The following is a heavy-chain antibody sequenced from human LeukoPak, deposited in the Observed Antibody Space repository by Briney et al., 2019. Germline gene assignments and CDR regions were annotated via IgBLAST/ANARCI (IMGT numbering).Heavy chain of an antibody. Sequence: PSETLSLTCTVSGGSISSYYWSWIRQPPGKGLEWIGYIYYSGSTNYNPSLKSRVTISVDTSKNQFSLKLSSVTAADTAVYYCARDRYCSGGSCYFNGMDVWGRGTTVTVSS. J-gene: IGHJ6*02. D-gene: IGHD2-15*01. CDR3: ARDRYCSGGSCYFNGMDV. CDR1: GGSISSYY. V-gene: IGHV4-59*01. CDR2: IYYSGST.